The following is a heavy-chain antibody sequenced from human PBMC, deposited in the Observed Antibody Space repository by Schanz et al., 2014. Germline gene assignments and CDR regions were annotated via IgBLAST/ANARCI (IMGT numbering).Heavy chain of an antibody. D-gene: IGHD2-15*01. CDR1: GFTFSDYY. J-gene: IGHJ4*02. V-gene: IGHV3-11*06. CDR2: ISSGSSYA. Sequence: VQLVESGGGLVQPGGSLRLSCAASGFTFSDYYMSWIRQAPGKGLEWVSDISSGSSYANYADSVKGRFTISRDNAKNSLYLQMNTLRAEDTAVYYCARDRGYCSGGSCLTFDYWGQGTLVTVSS. CDR3: ARDRGYCSGGSCLTFDY.